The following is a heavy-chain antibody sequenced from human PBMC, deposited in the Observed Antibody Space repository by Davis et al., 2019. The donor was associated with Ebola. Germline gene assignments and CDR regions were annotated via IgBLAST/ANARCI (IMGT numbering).Heavy chain of an antibody. D-gene: IGHD1-14*01. CDR1: GFTFSTYA. J-gene: IGHJ4*02. V-gene: IGHV3-30*04. Sequence: GESLKISCAASGFTFSTYAMHWVRQAPGKGLEWVTLISYDGSKKDYADSVKGRFTISRDNSKNTLYVQMNSLRAEDTAVYYCAKPARRRYWGQGTLVTVSS. CDR3: AKPARRRY. CDR2: ISYDGSKK.